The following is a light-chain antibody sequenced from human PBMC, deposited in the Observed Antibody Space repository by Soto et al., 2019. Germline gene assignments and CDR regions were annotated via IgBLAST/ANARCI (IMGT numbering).Light chain of an antibody. J-gene: IGLJ2*01. CDR1: NSDVGGYNY. CDR2: EVT. Sequence: QSALTQPASVSGSPGQSITISCTGTNSDVGGYNYVSWYQQHPGKAPKVIISEVTNRPSGVPNRFSGSKSGNTASLTISGLQAEDEADYYCSSYTSVSTWLFGGGTKLTVL. CDR3: SSYTSVSTWL. V-gene: IGLV2-14*01.